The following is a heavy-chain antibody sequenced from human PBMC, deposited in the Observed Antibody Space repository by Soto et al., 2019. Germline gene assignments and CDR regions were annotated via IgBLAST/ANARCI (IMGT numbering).Heavy chain of an antibody. Sequence: QVQLVQSGAEVKKPGASVKVSCKASGYTFTSYDINWVRQATGQGLEWMGWMNPNSGNTGYAQKFQGRVTMTRNTSISTAYMELSSLRSEDPAVYYCARALLYCSGGSCRARYYCGMDVWGQGTTVTVSS. CDR3: ARALLYCSGGSCRARYYCGMDV. J-gene: IGHJ6*02. CDR2: MNPNSGNT. D-gene: IGHD2-15*01. V-gene: IGHV1-8*01. CDR1: GYTFTSYD.